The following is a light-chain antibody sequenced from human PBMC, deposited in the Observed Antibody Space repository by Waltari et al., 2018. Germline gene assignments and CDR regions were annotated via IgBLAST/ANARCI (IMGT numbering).Light chain of an antibody. Sequence: QSALTQPRSVSGSPGQSVTISCTGTSSDVGGYNYVSWYQHHPSKAPKLIIYDVTKRPSGVPYRFSASKSDNTASLTISGLQAEDEADYYCCSYAGSITVWVCGGGTKLTVL. CDR2: DVT. V-gene: IGLV2-11*01. CDR1: SSDVGGYNY. CDR3: CSYAGSITVWV. J-gene: IGLJ3*02.